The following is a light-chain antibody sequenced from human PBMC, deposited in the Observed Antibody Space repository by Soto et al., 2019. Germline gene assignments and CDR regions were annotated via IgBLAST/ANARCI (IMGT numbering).Light chain of an antibody. CDR1: QSVSSSY. V-gene: IGKV3-15*01. CDR2: GAS. J-gene: IGKJ1*01. Sequence: EIVLTQSPGTLSLSPGERATLSCRASQSVSSSYLAWYQQKPGQAPRLLIYGASTRATGVPARFSGSGSGTDFSLTITSLQSEDFGVYYCQQYNDWPTTFGQGTRVEIK. CDR3: QQYNDWPTT.